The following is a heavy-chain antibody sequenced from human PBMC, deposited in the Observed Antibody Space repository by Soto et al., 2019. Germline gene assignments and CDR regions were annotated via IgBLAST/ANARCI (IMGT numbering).Heavy chain of an antibody. Sequence: SETLSLTCTVSGGSISSGDYYWSWIRQPPGKGLEWIGYIYYSGSTYFNPSLKSRVTISVDTSKNQFSLKLSSVTVADTAVYYCASNTVTTSYYFDYWGQGTLVTVSS. D-gene: IGHD4-4*01. J-gene: IGHJ4*02. CDR2: IYYSGST. V-gene: IGHV4-30-4*01. CDR3: ASNTVTTSYYFDY. CDR1: GGSISSGDYY.